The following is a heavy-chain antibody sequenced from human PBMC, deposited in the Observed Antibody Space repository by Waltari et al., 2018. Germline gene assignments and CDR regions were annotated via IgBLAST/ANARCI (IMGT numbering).Heavy chain of an antibody. CDR2: IRYDGSNK. CDR1: GFPFSSYG. CDR3: AKPYGDYYFDY. V-gene: IGHV3-30*02. Sequence: QVQLVESGGGVVQPGGSLRLSCAASGFPFSSYGMHWVRQAPGKGLDWVAFIRYDGSNKYYADSVKGRFTISRDNSKNTLYLQMNSLRAEDTAVYYCAKPYGDYYFDYWGQGTLVTVSS. D-gene: IGHD4-17*01. J-gene: IGHJ4*02.